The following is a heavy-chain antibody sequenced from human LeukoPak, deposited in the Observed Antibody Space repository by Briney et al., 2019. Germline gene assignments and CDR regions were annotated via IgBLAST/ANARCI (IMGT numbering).Heavy chain of an antibody. Sequence: PSETLSLTCTVSGGSISSYYWSWIRQPPGKGLEWIGYIYYSGSTNYNPSLKSRVTISVDTSKNQFSLKLSSVTAADTAVYYCARVQDSSGYLRGFGYAFDIWGQGTMVTVSS. CDR3: ARVQDSSGYLRGFGYAFDI. CDR2: IYYSGST. V-gene: IGHV4-59*01. CDR1: GGSISSYY. D-gene: IGHD3-22*01. J-gene: IGHJ3*02.